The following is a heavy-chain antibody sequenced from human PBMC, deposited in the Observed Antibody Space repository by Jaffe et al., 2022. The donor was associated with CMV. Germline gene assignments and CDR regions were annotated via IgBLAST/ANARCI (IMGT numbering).Heavy chain of an antibody. CDR1: GFTFDDFA. J-gene: IGHJ6*02. Sequence: EVQLVESGGGLVQPGRSLRLSCVASGFTFDDFAMHWVRQTPGKGLEWVSRINWNGASIGYVDSVKGRFTISRDNAKNSLYLQMDSLRPEDTALYYCAKEQQAGDDGLDVWGQGTTVTV. CDR3: AKEQQAGDDGLDV. V-gene: IGHV3-9*01. D-gene: IGHD3-16*01. CDR2: INWNGASI.